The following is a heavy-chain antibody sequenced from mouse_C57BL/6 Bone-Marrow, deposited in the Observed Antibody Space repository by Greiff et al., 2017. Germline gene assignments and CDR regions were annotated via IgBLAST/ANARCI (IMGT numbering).Heavy chain of an antibody. D-gene: IGHD2-5*01. CDR3: AREQGYYSNLYYFDY. CDR2: ISDGGSYT. Sequence: DVQLQESGGGLVKPGGSLKLSCAASGFTFSSYAMSWVRQTPEKRLEWVATISDGGSYTYYPDNVKGRFTISRDNAKNNLYLQMSHLKSEDTAMYYCAREQGYYSNLYYFDYWGQGTTLTVSS. CDR1: GFTFSSYA. J-gene: IGHJ2*01. V-gene: IGHV5-4*01.